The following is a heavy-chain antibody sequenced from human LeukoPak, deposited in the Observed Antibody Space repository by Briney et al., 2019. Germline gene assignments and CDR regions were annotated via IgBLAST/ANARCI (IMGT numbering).Heavy chain of an antibody. J-gene: IGHJ4*02. V-gene: IGHV4-59*01. CDR1: GGSISSYY. CDR3: ARVGSGLYSFDY. Sequence: SETLSLACTVSGGSISSYYWSWIRKPPGKGLEWIGYVYYSGSTNYNPSLKSRVTISVDTSKNQFSLKLSSVIAADTAVYYCARVGSGLYSFDYWGQGTLVTVSS. CDR2: VYYSGST. D-gene: IGHD6-19*01.